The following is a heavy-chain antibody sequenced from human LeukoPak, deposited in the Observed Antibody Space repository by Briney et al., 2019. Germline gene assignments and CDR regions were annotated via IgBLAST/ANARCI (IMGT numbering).Heavy chain of an antibody. J-gene: IGHJ4*02. CDR1: GGSISSSSYY. Sequence: SETLSLTCTVSGGSISSSSYYWGWIRQPPGKGLEWIGSIYYSGSTYYNPSLKSRVTISVDRSKNQFSLKLSSVTAADTAVYYCARDSSDAFDYWGQGTLVTVSS. CDR2: IYYSGST. CDR3: ARDSSDAFDY. V-gene: IGHV4-39*07.